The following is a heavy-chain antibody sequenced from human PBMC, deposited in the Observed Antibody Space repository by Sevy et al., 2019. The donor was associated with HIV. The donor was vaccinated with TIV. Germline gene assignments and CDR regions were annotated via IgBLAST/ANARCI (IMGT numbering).Heavy chain of an antibody. J-gene: IGHJ4*02. CDR2: ISFNGNHE. Sequence: GGSLRLSCAASGFTFMNFPMHWVRQAPGRGLEGVAIISFNGNHEFYADSVKGRFTISRDNSKSTLYLQMNSLRREDTAVYYCVRTAGLTGSYEYWGQGTQVTVSS. D-gene: IGHD3-9*01. CDR1: GFTFMNFP. CDR3: VRTAGLTGSYEY. V-gene: IGHV3-30-3*01.